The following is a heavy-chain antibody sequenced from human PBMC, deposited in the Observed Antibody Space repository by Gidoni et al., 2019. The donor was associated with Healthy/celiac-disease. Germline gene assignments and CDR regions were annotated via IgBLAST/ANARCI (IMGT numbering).Heavy chain of an antibody. CDR3: AKSNLVLVVVTAMDY. CDR1: VFPFSSYA. J-gene: IGHJ4*02. CDR2: RSGSGGRT. Sequence: EVQLLEAGGGLVQPGGSLRLSCAASVFPFSSYAMRWVRKATGKWLGEGSGRSGSGGRTDYAKNVKGRFTISRDNYKNTLDLQKNSLRAEDTAVYYCAKSNLVLVVVTAMDYWGQGTLVTVSS. V-gene: IGHV3-23*01. D-gene: IGHD2-21*02.